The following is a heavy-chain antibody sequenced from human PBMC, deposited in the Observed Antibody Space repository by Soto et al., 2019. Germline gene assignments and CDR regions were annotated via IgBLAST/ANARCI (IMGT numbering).Heavy chain of an antibody. CDR1: GVHISSNY. Sequence: GGSLRLSCAASGVHISSNYMSWVRPAPGKGLEWVSVIYSGGSTYYADSVKGRFTISRDNSKNTLYLQMNSLRAEDTVVYYCAGRTNFWSGYWENDAFDIWGQGTMVTVS. CDR3: AGRTNFWSGYWENDAFDI. V-gene: IGHV3-53*01. J-gene: IGHJ3*02. CDR2: IYSGGST. D-gene: IGHD3-3*01.